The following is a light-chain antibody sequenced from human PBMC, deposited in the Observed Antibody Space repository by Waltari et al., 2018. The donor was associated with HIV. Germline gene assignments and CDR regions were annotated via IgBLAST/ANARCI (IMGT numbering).Light chain of an antibody. J-gene: IGKJ1*01. CDR3: QQRSNWPPWS. V-gene: IGKV3-11*01. CDR2: DAS. Sequence: IVLTQSPVILSLSPGERSTLSCWASQSVGSFLAWYQQRPGQSPSLLIYDASRRATGVPARFSGSGSGTNFTLTIKNLEPEDVAIYYCQQRSNWPPWSFGQGTRVDIK. CDR1: QSVGSF.